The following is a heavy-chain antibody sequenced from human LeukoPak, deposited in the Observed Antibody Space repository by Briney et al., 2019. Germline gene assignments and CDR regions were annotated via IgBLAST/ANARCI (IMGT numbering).Heavy chain of an antibody. V-gene: IGHV3-74*01. CDR3: ARIGSAAFTDY. D-gene: IGHD3-3*02. CDR2: VNGDGSST. J-gene: IGHJ4*02. Sequence: GGSLRLSCAASGFTLRSYWMHWVRQAPGKGLVWVSRVNGDGSSTNYADSVKGRFTISRDNAKNTLYLQMNSLRAEDTALCYCARIGSAAFTDYWGQGTLVTVSS. CDR1: GFTLRSYW.